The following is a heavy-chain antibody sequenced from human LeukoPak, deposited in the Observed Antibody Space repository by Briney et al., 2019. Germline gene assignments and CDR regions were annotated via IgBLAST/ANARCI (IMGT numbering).Heavy chain of an antibody. J-gene: IGHJ4*02. CDR3: ATPLDYYDSGGYHQGGD. V-gene: IGHV3-7*03. Sequence: GGSLRLSCAASRFTFSNYWMTWVRQAPGKGLEWVANIKEDGSKKNYVDSVKGRFTISRDNARNSLYLQMNSLRAEDTAVYYCATPLDYYDSGGYHQGGDWGQGTLVTVSS. CDR2: IKEDGSKK. D-gene: IGHD3-22*01. CDR1: RFTFSNYW.